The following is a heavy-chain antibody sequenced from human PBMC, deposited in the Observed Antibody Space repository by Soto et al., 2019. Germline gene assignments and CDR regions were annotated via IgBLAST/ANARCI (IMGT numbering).Heavy chain of an antibody. J-gene: IGHJ4*02. Sequence: QVQLVQSGAEVKKPGASVKVSCKASGYTFTIYGISWVRQAPGQGLEWMGWISCYNGNTDYAQNLQDRVTLTTDASTSSVYMELSSLRSDATAVYYCARGDYYDSSGYYGYWGQGTLITVSS. V-gene: IGHV1-18*04. CDR1: GYTFTIYG. CDR3: ARGDYYDSSGYYGY. CDR2: ISCYNGNT. D-gene: IGHD3-22*01.